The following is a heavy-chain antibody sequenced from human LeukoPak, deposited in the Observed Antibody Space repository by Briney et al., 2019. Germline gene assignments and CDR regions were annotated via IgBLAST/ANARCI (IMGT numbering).Heavy chain of an antibody. V-gene: IGHV3-21*04. Sequence: GGSLRLSCAASGFTFSSYSMNWVRQAPGKGLEWVSSISSSSIYKYYADSVKGRFTISRDNSRNTLYLQLNSLRAEDTALYYCAKSYGTNGYYQLPIDFWGQGTLVTVSS. CDR3: AKSYGTNGYYQLPIDF. D-gene: IGHD3-22*01. CDR2: ISSSSIYK. CDR1: GFTFSSYS. J-gene: IGHJ4*02.